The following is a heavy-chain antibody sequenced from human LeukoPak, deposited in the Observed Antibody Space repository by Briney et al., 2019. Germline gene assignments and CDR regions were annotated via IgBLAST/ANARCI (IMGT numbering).Heavy chain of an antibody. D-gene: IGHD3-3*01. J-gene: IGHJ4*02. CDR2: IYYSGTT. Sequence: SETLSFTCTVSGVSVSGTNFCWGWVRQPPGKGLQWIGNIYYSGTTSSNPSLNSRVSVSVDTSTNQFSLKMTSVTAADTAVYYCARLTKGRFFYYFFDFWGQGALVTVSS. V-gene: IGHV4-39*01. CDR3: ARLTKGRFFYYFFDF. CDR1: GVSVSGTNFC.